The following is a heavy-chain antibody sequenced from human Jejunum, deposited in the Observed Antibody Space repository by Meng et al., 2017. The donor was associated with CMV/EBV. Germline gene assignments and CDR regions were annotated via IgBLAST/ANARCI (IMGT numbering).Heavy chain of an antibody. CDR1: GVSLSSYG. CDR2: LWYDGSNK. Sequence: SGVSLSSYGMHWVRQAPGKGLEWVAVLWYDGSNKYYADSVKGRFTISRDNSKNTLYLQMNSLRAEDTAVYYCAKTYGSSWQYYFDYWGQGTLVTVSS. V-gene: IGHV3-33*06. D-gene: IGHD6-13*01. CDR3: AKTYGSSWQYYFDY. J-gene: IGHJ4*02.